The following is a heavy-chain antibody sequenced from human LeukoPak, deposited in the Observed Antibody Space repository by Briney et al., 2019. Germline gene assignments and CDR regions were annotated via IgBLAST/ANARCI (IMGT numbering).Heavy chain of an antibody. J-gene: IGHJ5*02. CDR2: IYYSGST. CDR3: GRDGQGA. V-gene: IGHV4-59*01. Sequence: NPSETLSLTCTVSGGSISSYYWSRIRQPPGKGLEWIGYIYYSGSTNYNPSLKSRVTISVDTSKNQFSLKLSSVTAADTAVYYCGRDGQGAWGQGTLVTVSS. CDR1: GGSISSYY. D-gene: IGHD1-26*01.